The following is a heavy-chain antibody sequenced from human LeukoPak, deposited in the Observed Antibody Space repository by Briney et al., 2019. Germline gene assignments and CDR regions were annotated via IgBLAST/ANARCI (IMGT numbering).Heavy chain of an antibody. CDR1: GGSFSGYQ. V-gene: IGHV4-34*01. J-gene: IGHJ4*02. CDR3: ARGEYRRDY. Sequence: SETLSLTCAVYGGSFSGYQWSWIRQPPGRGLEWIGEINHSGRTKYNPSLKSRVAMSVDTSKNQFSLNLNSVTAADTAVYYCARGEYRRDYWGQGTRVTVSS. D-gene: IGHD2/OR15-2a*01. CDR2: INHSGRT.